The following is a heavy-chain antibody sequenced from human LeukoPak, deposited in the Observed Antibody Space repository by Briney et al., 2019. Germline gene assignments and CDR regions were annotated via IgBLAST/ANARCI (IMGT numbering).Heavy chain of an antibody. J-gene: IGHJ4*02. V-gene: IGHV4-34*01. D-gene: IGHD2-15*01. CDR1: GGSFGGYY. CDR3: ARVGGSSPGIDY. Sequence: SETLSLTCAVYGGSFGGYYWSWIRQPPGKGLEWIGEINHSGSTNYNPSLKSRVTISVDTSKNQFSLKLSSVTAADTAVYYCARVGGSSPGIDYWGQGTLVTVSS. CDR2: INHSGST.